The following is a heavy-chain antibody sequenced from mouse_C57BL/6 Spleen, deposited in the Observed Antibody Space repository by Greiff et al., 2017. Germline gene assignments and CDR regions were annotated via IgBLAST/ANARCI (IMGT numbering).Heavy chain of an antibody. D-gene: IGHD1-1*01. J-gene: IGHJ2*01. CDR3: ARPYYYGRSYDY. CDR2: IDPSDSYT. Sequence: QVQLQQPGAELVMPGASVKLSCKASGYTFTSYWMHWVKQRPGQGLEWIGEIDPSDSYTNYNQKFKGKSTLTVDKSSSTAYMQLRSLTSEDSAVYYCARPYYYGRSYDYWGQGTTLTVSS. CDR1: GYTFTSYW. V-gene: IGHV1-69*01.